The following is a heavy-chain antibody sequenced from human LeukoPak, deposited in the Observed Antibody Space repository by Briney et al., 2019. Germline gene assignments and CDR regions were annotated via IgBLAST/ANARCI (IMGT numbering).Heavy chain of an antibody. J-gene: IGHJ4*02. CDR2: IYSTGST. V-gene: IGHV4-4*07. Sequence: SETLSLTCTVSGASISSQYWSWVRRAAGSGLEWIGRIYSTGSTNYNPSLKSRVTMSVDTSKNQFYLRLSSVTAADTAVHYCATDMAAMAGSSTFDYWGQGILVMVSS. CDR3: ATDMAAMAGSSTFDY. D-gene: IGHD5-18*01. CDR1: GASISSQY.